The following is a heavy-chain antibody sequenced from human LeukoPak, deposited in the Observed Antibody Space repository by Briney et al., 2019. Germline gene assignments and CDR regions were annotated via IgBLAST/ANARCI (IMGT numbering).Heavy chain of an antibody. Sequence: PSETLSLTYTVSGGSISSGGYYWSWIRQHPGKGLEWIGYIYYSGSTYYNPSLKSRVTISVDTSKNQFSLKLSSVTAADTAVYYCARSGSGSYSWFDPWGQGTLVTVSS. CDR2: IYYSGST. CDR3: ARSGSGSYSWFDP. CDR1: GGSISSGGYY. J-gene: IGHJ5*02. V-gene: IGHV4-31*03. D-gene: IGHD3-10*01.